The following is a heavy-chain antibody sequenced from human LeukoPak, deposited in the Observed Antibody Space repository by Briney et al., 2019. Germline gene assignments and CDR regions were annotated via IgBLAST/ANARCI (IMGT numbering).Heavy chain of an antibody. Sequence: SETLSLTCTVSGGSISSSSYYWGWIRQPPGKGLEWIGSIYYSGSTYYNPSLKSRVTISVDTSKNQFSLKLSSVTAADTAVYYCARGIVGSRKSLDEYFQHWGQGTLVTVSS. CDR2: IYYSGST. J-gene: IGHJ1*01. CDR3: ARGIVGSRKSLDEYFQH. V-gene: IGHV4-39*07. CDR1: GGSISSSSYY. D-gene: IGHD1-26*01.